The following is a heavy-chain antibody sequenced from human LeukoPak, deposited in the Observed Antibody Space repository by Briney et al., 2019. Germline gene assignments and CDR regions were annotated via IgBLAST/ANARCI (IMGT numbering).Heavy chain of an antibody. CDR2: EHPNSGNR. D-gene: IGHD1-14*01. Sequence: SVQVSCKTSGYPFPPWEIHGVRQAAGKGLEWMGLEHPNSGNRAYAKKYQGRVTMSRDTSISTAYKELSGLRFEEAAVYFCARGPRNDPWGQGTLVTVSS. J-gene: IGHJ5*02. CDR1: GYPFPPWE. CDR3: ARGPRNDP. V-gene: IGHV1-8*01.